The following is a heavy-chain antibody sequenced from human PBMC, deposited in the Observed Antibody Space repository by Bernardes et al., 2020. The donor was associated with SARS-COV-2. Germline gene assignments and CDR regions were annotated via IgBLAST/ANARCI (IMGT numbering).Heavy chain of an antibody. CDR2: IYYSGST. V-gene: IGHV4-39*01. CDR1: GGSVSSSSYY. J-gene: IGHJ5*02. D-gene: IGHD3-3*01. CDR3: ARHRHPHYDDNWFDP. Sequence: SETLSLTCSVSGGSVSSSSYYWGWIRQSPGQGLELIGTIYYSGSTYYSPSLKSRVAISIDTSKNQFSLKLSSVTAADTAVYYCARHRHPHYDDNWFDPWGQGTLVTVSS.